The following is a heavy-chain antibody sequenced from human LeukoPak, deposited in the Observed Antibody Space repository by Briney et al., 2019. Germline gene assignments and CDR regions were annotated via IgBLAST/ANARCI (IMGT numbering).Heavy chain of an antibody. J-gene: IGHJ4*02. CDR3: ARARLGYIGD. Sequence: GGSLRLSCAASGFTFSSSWMHWVRQAPGKGLVWVSHINSDGSSKSYADSVKGRFTISRDNAKNTLYLQMNSLRAEDTAVYYCARARLGYIGDWGQGTLVTVSS. V-gene: IGHV3-74*01. CDR2: INSDGSSK. D-gene: IGHD5-24*01. CDR1: GFTFSSSW.